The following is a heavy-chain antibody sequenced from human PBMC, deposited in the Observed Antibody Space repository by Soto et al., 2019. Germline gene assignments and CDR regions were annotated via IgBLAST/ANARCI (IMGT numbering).Heavy chain of an antibody. Sequence: SVKVSCKASGGTFSSYTISWVRQAPGQGLEWMGRIIPILGIANYAQKFQGRVTITADKSTSTAYMELSSLRSEDTAVYYCARGIGNSNYYYYMDVWGKGTTVTVSS. D-gene: IGHD4-4*01. V-gene: IGHV1-69*02. CDR3: ARGIGNSNYYYYMDV. J-gene: IGHJ6*03. CDR2: IIPILGIA. CDR1: GGTFSSYT.